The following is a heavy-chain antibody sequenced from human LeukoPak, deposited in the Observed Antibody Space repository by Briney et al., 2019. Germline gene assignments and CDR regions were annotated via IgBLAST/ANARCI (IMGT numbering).Heavy chain of an antibody. V-gene: IGHV1-18*01. CDR2: ISAYNGNT. D-gene: IGHD4-17*01. J-gene: IGHJ4*02. Sequence: ASVKVSCKASGGTFSSYAISWVRQAPGQGLEWMGWISAYNGNTNYAQKLQGRVTMTTDTSTSTAYMELRSLRSDDTAVYYCARDFNDYGPSPAGYWGQGTLVTVSS. CDR3: ARDFNDYGPSPAGY. CDR1: GGTFSSYA.